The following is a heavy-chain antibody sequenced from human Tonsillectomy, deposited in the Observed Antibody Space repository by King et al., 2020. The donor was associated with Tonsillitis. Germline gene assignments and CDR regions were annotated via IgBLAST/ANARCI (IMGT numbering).Heavy chain of an antibody. V-gene: IGHV4-39*01. J-gene: IGHJ4*02. CDR3: AGYSYSSSWYEGY. D-gene: IGHD6-13*01. CDR1: GGSISSSSYY. CDR2: IYYSGST. Sequence: QLQESGPGLVKPSETLSLTCTVSGGSISSSSYYWGWIRQPPGKGLDWIGSIYYSGSTYYNPHLKSRGTILVDRSKNQFSLKLISVTAADTAVYYCAGYSYSSSWYEGYWGQGTLVTVSS.